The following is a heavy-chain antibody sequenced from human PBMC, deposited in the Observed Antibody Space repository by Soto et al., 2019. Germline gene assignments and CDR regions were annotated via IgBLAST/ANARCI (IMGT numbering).Heavy chain of an antibody. CDR1: GGSISTYY. CDR2: IYYSGST. V-gene: IGHV4-59*01. D-gene: IGHD3-3*01. J-gene: IGHJ4*02. CDR3: VSGYYDVCSGYTYFDY. Sequence: SETLSLTCTVSGGSISTYYWRWIRQPPGKGLEWIGYIYYSGSTNYNPALKSRVTISVYTSKNQFSLKLSSVTAADTDVYYCVSGYYDVCSGYTYFDYWGQGPLVTVPS.